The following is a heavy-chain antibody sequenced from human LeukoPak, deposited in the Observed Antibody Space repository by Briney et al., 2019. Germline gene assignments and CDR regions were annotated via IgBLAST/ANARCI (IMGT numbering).Heavy chain of an antibody. Sequence: PGGSLRLSCAASGFTVSSNHMSWVRQAPGKGLVWVSVIYSGGTTYYADSVKGRFTISRDNSKNTLYLQMNSLRAEGTAVYYCARLSSSWSEAFDYWGQGTLVTVSS. CDR3: ARLSSSWSEAFDY. D-gene: IGHD6-13*01. CDR2: IYSGGTT. J-gene: IGHJ4*02. CDR1: GFTVSSNH. V-gene: IGHV3-66*04.